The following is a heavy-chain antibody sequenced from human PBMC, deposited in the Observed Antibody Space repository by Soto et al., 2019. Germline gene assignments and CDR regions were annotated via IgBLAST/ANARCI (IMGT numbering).Heavy chain of an antibody. CDR3: ARGGDRLGTDYYYYGMDV. J-gene: IGHJ6*02. CDR1: GFTFSSYS. D-gene: IGHD7-27*01. V-gene: IGHV3-21*01. CDR2: ISSSSSYI. Sequence: VGSLRLSCAASGFTFSSYSMNWVRQAPGKGLEWVSSISSSSSYIYYADSVKGRFTISRDNAKNSLYLQMNSLRAEDTAVYYCARGGDRLGTDYYYYGMDVWGQGTTATVSS.